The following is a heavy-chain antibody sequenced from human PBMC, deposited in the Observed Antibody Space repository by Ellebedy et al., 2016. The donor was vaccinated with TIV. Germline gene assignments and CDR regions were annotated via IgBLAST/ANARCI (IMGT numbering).Heavy chain of an antibody. CDR3: ARHVGWELPYFDY. D-gene: IGHD1-26*01. CDR2: IYYSGST. CDR1: TGSISRNY. V-gene: IGHV4-59*08. J-gene: IGHJ4*02. Sequence: SETLSLTCSVSTGSISRNYWSWIRQPPGKGLEWIGYIYYSGSTNYNPSLKSRVTISVDTSENQFSLKLSSVTAADTAVYYCARHVGWELPYFDYWGQGTLVTVSS.